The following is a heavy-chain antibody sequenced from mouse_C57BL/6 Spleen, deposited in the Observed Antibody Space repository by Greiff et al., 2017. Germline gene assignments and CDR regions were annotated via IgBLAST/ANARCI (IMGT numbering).Heavy chain of an antibody. CDR2: INPRNGGT. D-gene: IGHD2-13*01. V-gene: IGHV1-53*01. Sequence: QVQLQQPGTELVKPGASVKLSCKASGYTFTSYWMHWVKQRPGQGLEWIGNINPRNGGTNYNKKFKSKATLTVDKSSSTAYMQLSSLTSEDSAVYDCARRGSYYGDEDYWGQGTSVTVSS. CDR3: ARRGSYYGDEDY. J-gene: IGHJ4*01. CDR1: GYTFTSYW.